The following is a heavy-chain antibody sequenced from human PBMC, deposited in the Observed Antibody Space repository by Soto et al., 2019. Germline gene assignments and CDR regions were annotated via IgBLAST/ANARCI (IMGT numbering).Heavy chain of an antibody. Sequence: QVQLVQSGAEVKKPGASVKVSCKASGYTFTSYGISWVRQAPGQGLEWMGWISAYNGNTNYAQKLQGRVTMTTDTYTSTAYMELRSLRSDDTAVYYCARDRPELLWFGDKSGYYYGMDVWGQGTTVTVSS. CDR2: ISAYNGNT. J-gene: IGHJ6*02. V-gene: IGHV1-18*01. CDR1: GYTFTSYG. D-gene: IGHD3-10*01. CDR3: ARDRPELLWFGDKSGYYYGMDV.